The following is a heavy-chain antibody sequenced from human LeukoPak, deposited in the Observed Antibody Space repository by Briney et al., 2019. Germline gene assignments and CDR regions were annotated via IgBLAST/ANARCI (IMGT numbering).Heavy chain of an antibody. CDR3: VKVSRYCSSTSCWTNYYYYGMDV. V-gene: IGHV3-64D*06. J-gene: IGHJ6*02. D-gene: IGHD2-2*01. CDR2: ISSKGDTT. Sequence: GGSLRLSCSASGFTFDTYAMHWVRQAPGKGLEYVSVISSKGDTTYYADSVKGRFIISRDNSRNTVYLQMSSLRAEDTAVYYCVKVSRYCSSTSCWTNYYYYGMDVWGQGTTVTVSS. CDR1: GFTFDTYA.